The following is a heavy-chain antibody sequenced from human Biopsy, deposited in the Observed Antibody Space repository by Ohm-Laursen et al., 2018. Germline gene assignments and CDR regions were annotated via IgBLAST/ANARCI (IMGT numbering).Heavy chain of an antibody. CDR3: TRGGYYYDSLAYYYWFDP. CDR1: GYTFTDYF. D-gene: IGHD3-22*01. V-gene: IGHV1-2*02. J-gene: IGHJ5*02. Sequence: ASVTVSRKPSGYTFTDYFAHWGRQAPGQGLEWMGWIDTINGGTRSAQKFQGRVTMTRDTSISTAYVDLSSLRSDDTAVYYCTRGGYYYDSLAYYYWFDPWGQGTLVTVSS. CDR2: IDTINGGT.